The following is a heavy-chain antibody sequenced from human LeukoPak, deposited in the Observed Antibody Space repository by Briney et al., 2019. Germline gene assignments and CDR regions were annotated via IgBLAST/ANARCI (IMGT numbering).Heavy chain of an antibody. Sequence: PGGSLRLSCAPSGFTFSSYGMHWVRQAPGKGLEWVTFIQYDGSKKYYADSVKGRFTISRDNSKNTLYLEMNSLRAEDTAVYYCAKDIGSYYDYWGQGILVTVSS. D-gene: IGHD3-10*01. V-gene: IGHV3-30*02. CDR2: IQYDGSKK. CDR1: GFTFSSYG. J-gene: IGHJ4*02. CDR3: AKDIGSYYDY.